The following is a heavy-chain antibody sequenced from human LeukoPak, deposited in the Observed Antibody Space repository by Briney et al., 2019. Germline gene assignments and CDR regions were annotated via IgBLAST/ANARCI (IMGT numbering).Heavy chain of an antibody. D-gene: IGHD3-3*01. V-gene: IGHV3-23*01. CDR3: AKDLAPYYDFWSGLGFDY. Sequence: GGSLRLSCAASGFTFSSYARSGVRRARGKGREWVSRSRGRGDTYYADSVKGRFTISRDNSMNTLYLQLSSLRAEDTAIYYCAKDLAPYYDFWSGLGFDYWGQGTLVTVSS. CDR2: SRGRGDT. J-gene: IGHJ4*02. CDR1: GFTFSSYA.